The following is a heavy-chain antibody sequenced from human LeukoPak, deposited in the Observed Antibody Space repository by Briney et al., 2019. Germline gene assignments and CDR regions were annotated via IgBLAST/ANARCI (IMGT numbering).Heavy chain of an antibody. V-gene: IGHV4-59*08. J-gene: IGHJ5*02. D-gene: IGHD1-26*01. CDR1: GGSISSYY. Sequence: SETLSLTCTVSGGSISSYYWSWIRQPPGKGLEWIGSIYHSGSTYYNPSLKSRVTISVDTSKNQFSLKLSSVTAADTAVYYCASLESGSSTYWFDPWGQGTLVTVSS. CDR3: ASLESGSSTYWFDP. CDR2: IYHSGST.